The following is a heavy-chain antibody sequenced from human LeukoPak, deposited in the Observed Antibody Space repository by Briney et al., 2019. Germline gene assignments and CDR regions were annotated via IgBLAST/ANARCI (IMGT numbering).Heavy chain of an antibody. Sequence: GGSLRLSCAASGFRFSSYAVSWVRQAPGKGLEWVSAISGSGVSTYYADSVKGRFTVSRDNSKNTLYLQMNSLRAEDTAVYYCARGLRFGDAFDIWGQGTMVTVSS. J-gene: IGHJ3*02. CDR2: ISGSGVST. CDR3: ARGLRFGDAFDI. CDR1: GFRFSSYA. V-gene: IGHV3-23*01. D-gene: IGHD3-10*01.